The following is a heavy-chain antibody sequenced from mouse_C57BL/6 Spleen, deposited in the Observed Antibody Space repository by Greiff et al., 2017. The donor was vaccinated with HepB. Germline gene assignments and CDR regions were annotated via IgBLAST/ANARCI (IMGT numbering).Heavy chain of an antibody. Sequence: QVQLQQSGPGLVQPSQSLSITCTVSGFSLTSYGVHWVRQSPGKGLEWLGVIWSGGSTDYNAAFISRLSISKDNSKSQVFFKMNSLQADDTAIYYCARNSHGSSVFAYWGQGTLVTVSA. CDR2: IWSGGST. CDR1: GFSLTSYG. V-gene: IGHV2-2*01. D-gene: IGHD1-1*01. J-gene: IGHJ3*01. CDR3: ARNSHGSSVFAY.